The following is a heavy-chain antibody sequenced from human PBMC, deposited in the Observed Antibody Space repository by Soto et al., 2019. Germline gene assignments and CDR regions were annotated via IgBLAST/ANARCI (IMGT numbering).Heavy chain of an antibody. D-gene: IGHD6-13*01. CDR2: INPSGGST. J-gene: IGHJ4*02. Sequence: QVQLVQSGAEVKKPGSSVKVSCKASGGTFSSYAISWVRQAPGQGLEWMGIINPSGGSTSYAQKFQGRVTMTRDTSTSTVYMELSSLRSDDTAVYYCARSHSSSWTDYWGQGTLVTVSS. V-gene: IGHV1-46*01. CDR3: ARSHSSSWTDY. CDR1: GGTFSSYA.